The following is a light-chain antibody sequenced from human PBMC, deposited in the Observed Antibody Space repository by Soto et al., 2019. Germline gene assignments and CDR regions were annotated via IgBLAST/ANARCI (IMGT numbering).Light chain of an antibody. CDR3: QQYNDWWT. V-gene: IGKV3-15*01. J-gene: IGKJ1*01. Sequence: EIGLSQSPATLSLSPGERATLSCRASQSVTSYLAWYQQKPGQAPRLLIYDASTRATGVPGRFSGSGSGTEFTLTISSLQSEDFAVYYCQQYNDWWTFGQGTKVDIK. CDR2: DAS. CDR1: QSVTSY.